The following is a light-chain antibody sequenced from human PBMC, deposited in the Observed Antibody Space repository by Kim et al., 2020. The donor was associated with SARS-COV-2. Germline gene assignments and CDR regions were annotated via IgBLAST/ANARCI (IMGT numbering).Light chain of an antibody. J-gene: IGKJ2*01. V-gene: IGKV1-5*01. CDR3: QQYHTYAST. CDR1: QSVDNW. Sequence: ASVGDRVTITCRASQSVDNWLAWYQQKPGKAPNLLIYDASNLESGVPSRFSGGRSGTEFTLTITNLQPDDFATYYCQQYHTYASTFGQGTKLEI. CDR2: DAS.